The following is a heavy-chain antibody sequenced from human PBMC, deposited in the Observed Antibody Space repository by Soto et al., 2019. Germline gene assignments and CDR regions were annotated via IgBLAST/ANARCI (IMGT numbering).Heavy chain of an antibody. V-gene: IGHV1-46*03. Sequence: ASVKVSCKASGYTFTSYYMHWVRQAPGQGLEWMGIINPSGGSTSYAQKFQGRVTMTRDTSTSTVYMELSSLRSEDTAVYYCARDDMVRGVIPRYYFDYWGQGTLVTVSS. CDR2: INPSGGST. CDR3: ARDDMVRGVIPRYYFDY. J-gene: IGHJ4*02. D-gene: IGHD3-10*01. CDR1: GYTFTSYY.